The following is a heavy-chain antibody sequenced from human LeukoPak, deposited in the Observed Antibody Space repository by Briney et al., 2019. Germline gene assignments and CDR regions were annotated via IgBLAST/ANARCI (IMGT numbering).Heavy chain of an antibody. CDR2: IGGSGGST. J-gene: IGHJ3*02. Sequence: PGGSLRLSCAASGFTFSSYAMSWVRQAPGKGLDWVSAIGGSGGSTDYADSVKGRFTISRDNSKNTLYVQMNSLRAEDTAVYYCAKDFNAHYYDSSGYYAFDIWGQGTMVTVSS. D-gene: IGHD3-22*01. V-gene: IGHV3-23*01. CDR1: GFTFSSYA. CDR3: AKDFNAHYYDSSGYYAFDI.